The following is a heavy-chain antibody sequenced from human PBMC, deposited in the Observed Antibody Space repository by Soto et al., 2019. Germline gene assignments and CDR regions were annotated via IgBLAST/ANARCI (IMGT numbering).Heavy chain of an antibody. V-gene: IGHV3-30-3*01. D-gene: IGHD6-6*01. CDR2: TSYDGSNK. Sequence: QVQLVESGGGVVQPGRSLRLSCAASGFTFRTFTMHWVRQAPGKGLEWVAATSYDGSNKYYADSVKGRFTISRDNSKDTLYLQMNSLRPEDTAVYYCAKDGVKYASSSPVDYWGQGTLVTVSS. J-gene: IGHJ4*02. CDR3: AKDGVKYASSSPVDY. CDR1: GFTFRTFT.